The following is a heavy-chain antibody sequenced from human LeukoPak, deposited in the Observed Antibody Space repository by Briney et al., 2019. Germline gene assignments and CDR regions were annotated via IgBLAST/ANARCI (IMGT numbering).Heavy chain of an antibody. D-gene: IGHD6-19*01. CDR1: GFTVSSNY. Sequence: GGSLRLSCAASGFTVSSNYMSWVRQAPGKGLEWVSVIYSGGSTYYADSVKGRFTISRDNSKNTLYLQMNSLRAEDTAVYYCARGIASSSGAKQVFDYWGQGTLVTVSS. V-gene: IGHV3-53*01. J-gene: IGHJ4*02. CDR2: IYSGGST. CDR3: ARGIASSSGAKQVFDY.